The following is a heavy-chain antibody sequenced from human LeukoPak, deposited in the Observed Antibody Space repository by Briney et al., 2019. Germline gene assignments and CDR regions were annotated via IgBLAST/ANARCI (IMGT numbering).Heavy chain of an antibody. CDR3: ARDRGYSTFDF. CDR2: INQDVSER. Sequence: GGSLRLSCAASGFTFSSYWMSWVRQAPGKGLEWVVNINQDVSERNYVDSVKGRFTISRDNAKNSLYLQMNSLRAEDTAVYYCARDRGYSTFDFWGQGTMVTVSS. V-gene: IGHV3-7*05. D-gene: IGHD5-18*01. CDR1: GFTFSSYW. J-gene: IGHJ3*01.